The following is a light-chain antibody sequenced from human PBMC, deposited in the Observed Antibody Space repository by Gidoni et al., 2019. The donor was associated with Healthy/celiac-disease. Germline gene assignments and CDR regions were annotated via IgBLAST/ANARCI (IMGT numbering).Light chain of an antibody. J-gene: IGKJ3*01. Sequence: DIQLTQPPSFLSASVGDRVTITCLASQGIRSYLAWYQQKPGKAPKLLIYAASTLQSGVPSRFSGRGSGTEFTLTISSLQPEDFATYYCQQLNSYPLTFGPGTKVDIK. CDR1: QGIRSY. CDR2: AAS. CDR3: QQLNSYPLT. V-gene: IGKV1-9*01.